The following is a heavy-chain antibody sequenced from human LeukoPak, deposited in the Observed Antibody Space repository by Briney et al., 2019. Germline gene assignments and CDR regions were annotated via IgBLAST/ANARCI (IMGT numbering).Heavy chain of an antibody. D-gene: IGHD3-10*01. Sequence: GGSLRLSCAASGFTFSDYYMSWIRQAPGKGLEWVSYISSSSSYTNYADSVKGRFTISRDNAKNSLYPQMNSLRAEDTAVYYCASHPMVRGVFSFWGQGTLVTVSS. J-gene: IGHJ4*02. CDR2: ISSSSSYT. V-gene: IGHV3-11*06. CDR3: ASHPMVRGVFSF. CDR1: GFTFSDYY.